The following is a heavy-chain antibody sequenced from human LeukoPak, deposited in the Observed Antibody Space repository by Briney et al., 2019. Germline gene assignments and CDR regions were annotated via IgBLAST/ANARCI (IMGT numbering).Heavy chain of an antibody. J-gene: IGHJ6*03. CDR1: GFTFRTYA. D-gene: IGHD3-10*01. Sequence: GGSLRLSCAASGFTFRTYAMSWLRQAPGKGLEWVSAISNSGYRTYYADSVKGRFTISRDNSKNTLYLQMSSLRADDTAVYYCARTTILTGNYYGSGRGYYYYYMDVWGKGTTVTISS. CDR2: ISNSGYRT. CDR3: ARTTILTGNYYGSGRGYYYYYMDV. V-gene: IGHV3-23*01.